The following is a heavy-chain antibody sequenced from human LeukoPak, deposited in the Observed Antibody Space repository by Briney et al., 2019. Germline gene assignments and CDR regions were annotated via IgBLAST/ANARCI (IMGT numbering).Heavy chain of an antibody. CDR1: GFTFSGYA. J-gene: IGHJ4*02. D-gene: IGHD4-23*01. CDR2: ISYDGSNK. Sequence: GRSLRLSCAGSGFTFSGYAMHWVRQAPGKGLEWVAVISYDGSNKYYADSVKGRFTISRDKSKNTLYLQMNSLRAEDTAVYYCARDGQGGKGGLFDYWGQGTLVTVSS. CDR3: ARDGQGGKGGLFDY. V-gene: IGHV3-30-3*01.